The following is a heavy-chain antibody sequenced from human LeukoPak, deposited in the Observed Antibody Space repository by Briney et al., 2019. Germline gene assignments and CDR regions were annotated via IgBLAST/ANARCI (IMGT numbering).Heavy chain of an antibody. CDR3: ARAPSTVTGTEGDY. Sequence: GGSLRLSCAASGFTFSSYAMHWVRQAPGKGLEWVAVISYDGSNKYYADSVKGRFTISRDNSKNTLYLQMNSLRAEGTAVYYCARAPSTVTGTEGDYWGQGTLVTVSS. V-gene: IGHV3-30-3*01. CDR2: ISYDGSNK. J-gene: IGHJ4*02. D-gene: IGHD4-11*01. CDR1: GFTFSSYA.